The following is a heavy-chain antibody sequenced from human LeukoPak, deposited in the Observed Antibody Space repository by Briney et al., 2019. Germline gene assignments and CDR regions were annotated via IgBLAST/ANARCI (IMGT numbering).Heavy chain of an antibody. CDR2: MNPNSGNT. CDR1: GYTFTSYG. V-gene: IGHV1-8*02. Sequence: GASVKVSCKASGYTFTSYGISWVRQAPGQGLEWMGWMNPNSGNTGYAQKFQGRVTMTRNTSISTAYMELSSLRSEDTAVYYCARVPRMLSSSWQPNNWFDPWGQGTLVTVSS. D-gene: IGHD6-13*01. J-gene: IGHJ5*02. CDR3: ARVPRMLSSSWQPNNWFDP.